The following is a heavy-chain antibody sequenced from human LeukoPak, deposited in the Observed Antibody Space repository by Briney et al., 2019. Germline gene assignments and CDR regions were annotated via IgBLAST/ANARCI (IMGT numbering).Heavy chain of an antibody. CDR2: FDPEDGET. CDR3: ATGTCYYDSSGSKHHYFDY. D-gene: IGHD3-22*01. CDR1: GYTLTELS. J-gene: IGHJ4*02. Sequence: ASVKVSCKVSGYTLTELSMHWVRQAPGKGLEWMGGFDPEDGETVYAQKFQGRVTMTEDTSTDTAYMELSSLRSEDTAVYYCATGTCYYDSSGSKHHYFDYWGQGTLVTVSS. V-gene: IGHV1-24*01.